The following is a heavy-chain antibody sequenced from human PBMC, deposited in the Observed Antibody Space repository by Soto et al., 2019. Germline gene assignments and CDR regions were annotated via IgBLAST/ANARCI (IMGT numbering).Heavy chain of an antibody. Sequence: PGGSLRLSCAASGFTFISYGMHWVRQAPGKGLEWVAVISYDGSNKYYADSVKGRFTISRDNSKNTLYLQMNSLRAEDTAVYYPVVVAASGAFDIWGQGTMVTVSS. CDR2: ISYDGSNK. CDR3: VVVAASGAFDI. V-gene: IGHV3-30*03. D-gene: IGHD2-15*01. J-gene: IGHJ3*02. CDR1: GFTFISYG.